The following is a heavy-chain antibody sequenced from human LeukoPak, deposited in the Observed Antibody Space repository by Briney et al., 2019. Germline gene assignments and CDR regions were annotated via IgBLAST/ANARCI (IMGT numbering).Heavy chain of an antibody. CDR1: GFTFSDYY. V-gene: IGHV3-11*01. CDR3: ARDRGEAYYYGSGIHYYYYGMDV. D-gene: IGHD3-10*01. CDR2: ISSSGSTI. Sequence: GGSLRPSCAASGFTFSDYYMSWIRQAPGKGLEWVSYISSSGSTIYYADSVKGRFTISRDNAKNSLYLQMNSLRAEDTAVYYCARDRGEAYYYGSGIHYYYYGMDVWGQGTTVTVSS. J-gene: IGHJ6*02.